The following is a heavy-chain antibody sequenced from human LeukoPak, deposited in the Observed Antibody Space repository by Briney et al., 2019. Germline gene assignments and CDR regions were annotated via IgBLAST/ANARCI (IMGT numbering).Heavy chain of an antibody. CDR3: ARDQSAPYYYDSSGYYSVGY. CDR2: IIPILGIA. Sequence: SVKVPCKASGGTFSSYAISWVRQAPGQGLEWMGRIIPILGIANYAQKFQGRVTITADKSTSTAYMELSSLRSEDTAVYYCARDQSAPYYYDSSGYYSVGYWGQGTLVTVSS. V-gene: IGHV1-69*04. J-gene: IGHJ4*02. CDR1: GGTFSSYA. D-gene: IGHD3-22*01.